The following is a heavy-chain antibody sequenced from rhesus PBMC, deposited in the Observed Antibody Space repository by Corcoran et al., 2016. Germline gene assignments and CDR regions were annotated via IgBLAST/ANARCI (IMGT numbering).Heavy chain of an antibody. Sequence: QVQLQESGPGVVKPSETLSLTCAVSGGCISGYYLWSWIRQPPGKGLEWIGYIYGGSGSTSYNPSLKSRVIISIDTSKNQFSLKLSSVTAADTAVYYCARDLEYSSWWYFDYWGQGVLVTVSS. V-gene: IGHV4S7*01. D-gene: IGHD6-13*01. CDR2: IYGGSGST. CDR1: GGCISGYYL. J-gene: IGHJ4*01. CDR3: ARDLEYSSWWYFDY.